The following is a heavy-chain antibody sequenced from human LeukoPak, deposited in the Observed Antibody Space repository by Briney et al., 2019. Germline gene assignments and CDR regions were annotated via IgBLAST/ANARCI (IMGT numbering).Heavy chain of an antibody. CDR2: ISGSGGST. CDR1: GVTFSSYA. Sequence: GVSLRLSCAASGVTFSSYAMSWVRQDPGKGLEWVSAISGSGGSTYYADSVKGRFTISRDNSKNTLYLQMNSLRAEDTAVYYCAKVTVAGIIWDAFDIWGQGTMVTVSS. CDR3: AKVTVAGIIWDAFDI. J-gene: IGHJ3*02. V-gene: IGHV3-23*01. D-gene: IGHD6-19*01.